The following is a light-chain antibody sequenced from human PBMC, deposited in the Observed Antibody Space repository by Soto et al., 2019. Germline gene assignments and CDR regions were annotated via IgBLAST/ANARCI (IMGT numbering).Light chain of an antibody. CDR3: GAWXXXLIXXV. J-gene: IGLJ1*01. V-gene: IGLV1-44*01. CDR1: SSNIGSNP. Sequence: QAVVTQPPSASGTPGQRVTISCSGISSNIGSNPVNWFQQLPGSAPKLLIYSHNQRPSGVPDRFSGSKSGTSASLAISGLQSEDEAAYYCGAWXXXLIXXVFGTGTXVTX. CDR2: SHN.